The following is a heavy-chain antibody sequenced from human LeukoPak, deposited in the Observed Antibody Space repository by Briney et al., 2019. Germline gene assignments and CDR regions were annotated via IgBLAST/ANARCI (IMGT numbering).Heavy chain of an antibody. J-gene: IGHJ4*02. CDR2: IFTTENT. CDR3: TRDPAFYGSGD. V-gene: IGHV4-61*02. CDR1: GGSISSGSYY. Sequence: SETLSLTCTVSGGSISSGSYYWSWIRQPAGRGLEWIGRIFTTENTDYNPSLTSRVTMSIDTSKNQFSLELRSVTAADTAVYYCTRDPAFYGSGDWGQGTLVTVSS. D-gene: IGHD3-10*01.